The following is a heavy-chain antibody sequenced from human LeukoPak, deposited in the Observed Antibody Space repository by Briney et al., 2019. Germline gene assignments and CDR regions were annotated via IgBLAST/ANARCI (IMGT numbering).Heavy chain of an antibody. D-gene: IGHD3-16*01. CDR1: GFTFSSYG. Sequence: GGPLRLSCAASGFTFSSYGMHWVRQAPGKGLEWVEVISYDGSNKYYADSVKGRFTISRDNSKNTLYLHMNSLRAEDTAVYYCAKGVSLDYWGQGTLVTVSS. CDR2: ISYDGSNK. CDR3: AKGVSLDY. V-gene: IGHV3-30*18. J-gene: IGHJ4*02.